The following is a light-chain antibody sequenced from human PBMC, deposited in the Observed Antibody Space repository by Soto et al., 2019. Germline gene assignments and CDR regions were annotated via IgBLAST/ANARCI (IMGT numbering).Light chain of an antibody. Sequence: AIRMTQSPSSLSASTGDRVTITCRASQGISSYLAWYQQKPGKGPKLLIYAASTLQSGAPSRFSGSGTGTDFTLTISSLQPEDFATYYWQQLNSYPTFGGGTKVDI. J-gene: IGKJ4*01. CDR2: AAS. CDR3: QQLNSYPT. V-gene: IGKV1-8*01. CDR1: QGISSY.